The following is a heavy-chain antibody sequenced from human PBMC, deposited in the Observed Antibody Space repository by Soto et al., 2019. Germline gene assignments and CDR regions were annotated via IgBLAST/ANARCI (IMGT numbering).Heavy chain of an antibody. Sequence: QVQLVESGGGVVQPGRSLRLSCAASGFTFSSYGMHWVRQAPGKGLEWVAVISKDGSVKYYADPVKGRFTISRDNSQNTLYLQMNSLGAEDTAVYYCTGEVASGYWGQGTLVTVSS. V-gene: IGHV3-30*03. CDR2: ISKDGSVK. D-gene: IGHD2-8*02. CDR3: TGEVASGY. CDR1: GFTFSSYG. J-gene: IGHJ4*02.